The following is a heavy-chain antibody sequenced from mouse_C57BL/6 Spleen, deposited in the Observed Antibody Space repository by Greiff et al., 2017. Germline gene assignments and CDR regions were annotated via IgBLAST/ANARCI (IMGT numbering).Heavy chain of an antibody. CDR3: TRDHYGSSDGYYAMDY. Sequence: QVQLQQSGPELVQPGASVKISCKASGYAFSSSWMNWVKQRPGKGLEWIGRIYPGDGDTNYNGKFKGKAILTAYKSSSTAYVELRSLTSEDSAVYYCTRDHYGSSDGYYAMDYWGQGTSVTVSS. CDR1: GYAFSSSW. D-gene: IGHD1-1*01. CDR2: IYPGDGDT. V-gene: IGHV1-82*01. J-gene: IGHJ4*01.